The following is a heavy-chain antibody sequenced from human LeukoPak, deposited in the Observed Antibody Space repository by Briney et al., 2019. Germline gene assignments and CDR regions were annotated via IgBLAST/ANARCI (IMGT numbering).Heavy chain of an antibody. V-gene: IGHV3-7*01. CDR2: IKQDGSEK. D-gene: IGHD6-19*01. Sequence: PGGSLRLSCAASGFTFSSYWMSWVRQAPGKGLEWVANIKQDGSEKYYVDSVKGRFTISRDNAKNSLYLQMNSLRAEDTAVYYGASDSHSGWYGDWFDPWGQGTLVTVSS. CDR1: GFTFSSYW. CDR3: ASDSHSGWYGDWFDP. J-gene: IGHJ5*02.